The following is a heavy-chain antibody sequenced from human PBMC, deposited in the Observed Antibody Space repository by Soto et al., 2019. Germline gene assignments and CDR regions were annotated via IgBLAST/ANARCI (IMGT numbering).Heavy chain of an antibody. Sequence: EVQLLESGGGLLQPGGSLRLSCAASGFTFSRYAMSWVRKAPGKGLEWVSAISGSGGSTYYADSVKGRFTISRDNSKNPLYLQMNSLRAEDTAVYYCAKGVYDILTGYYASAGGMDVWGQGTTVTVSS. J-gene: IGHJ6*02. CDR3: AKGVYDILTGYYASAGGMDV. CDR1: GFTFSRYA. V-gene: IGHV3-23*01. CDR2: ISGSGGST. D-gene: IGHD3-9*01.